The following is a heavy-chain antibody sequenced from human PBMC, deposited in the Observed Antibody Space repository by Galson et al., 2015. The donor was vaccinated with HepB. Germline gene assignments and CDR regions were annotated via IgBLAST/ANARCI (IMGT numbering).Heavy chain of an antibody. D-gene: IGHD1-14*01. CDR1: GFTFSNFA. CDR3: VRFNTTSRAFRV. Sequence: SLRLSCAASGFTFSNFAFHWVRQAPGKGLEYVSSINPYGDTTSYADSVKGRFTISRDNSKDTLYVQMSSLRPEDTAVYYCVRFNTTSRAFRVWGQGTKVTVSP. V-gene: IGHV3-64*05. CDR2: INPYGDTT. J-gene: IGHJ3*01.